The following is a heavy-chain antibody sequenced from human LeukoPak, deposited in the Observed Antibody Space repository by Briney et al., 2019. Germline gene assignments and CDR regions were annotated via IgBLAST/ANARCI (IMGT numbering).Heavy chain of an antibody. D-gene: IGHD5-18*01. Sequence: ASVKVSCKASGYTFTGYYMHWVRQAPGQGLEWMGRINPNSGGTNYAQKFQGRVTMTRDTSISTAYMELSRLRSDDTAVYYCARSRYTAMVSFDYWGQRTLVTVSS. CDR2: INPNSGGT. CDR3: ARSRYTAMVSFDY. V-gene: IGHV1-2*06. CDR1: GYTFTGYY. J-gene: IGHJ4*02.